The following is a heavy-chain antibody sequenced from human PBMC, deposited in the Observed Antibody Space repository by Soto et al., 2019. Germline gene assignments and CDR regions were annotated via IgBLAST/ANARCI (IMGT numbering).Heavy chain of an antibody. V-gene: IGHV4-30-2*01. CDR1: GVSITTNGYS. J-gene: IGHJ4*02. CDR2: IYPSGTI. CDR3: ATHTAFAKYYFDY. D-gene: IGHD2-21*02. Sequence: SETLSLTCAVSGVSITTNGYSWSWIRQPPGKGLEWIGYIYPSGTIFYNPSLNSRVTISADTSNNQFSLKLTSVTAADTAVYFCATHTAFAKYYFDYWGRGTLVTVS.